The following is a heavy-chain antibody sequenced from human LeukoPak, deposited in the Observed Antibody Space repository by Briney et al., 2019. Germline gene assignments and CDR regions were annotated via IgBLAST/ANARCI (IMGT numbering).Heavy chain of an antibody. Sequence: SETLSLTCTVSGSISGYYWSWIRQPPGKGLEWIGYIYTSVSTNYNPSLESRVTISVDTSKNQFSLDLSSATAADTAVYYCARQKCTSVSRLTKNAFDIWGQGTMVTVSS. D-gene: IGHD2-8*02. CDR1: GSISGYY. CDR2: IYTSVST. J-gene: IGHJ3*02. CDR3: ARQKCTSVSRLTKNAFDI. V-gene: IGHV4-4*09.